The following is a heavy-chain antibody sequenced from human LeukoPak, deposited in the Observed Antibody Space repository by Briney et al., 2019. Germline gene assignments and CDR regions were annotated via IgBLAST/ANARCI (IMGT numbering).Heavy chain of an antibody. CDR3: ARGGWLNAFDI. CDR2: INHSGST. CDR1: GGSFSGYY. V-gene: IGHV4-34*01. D-gene: IGHD5-18*01. Sequence: PSETLSLTCAVYGGSFSGYYWSWIRQPPGKGLEWIGEINHSGSTNYNPSLKSRVTISVDTSKNQFSLKLSSVTAADTAAYYCARGGWLNAFDIWGQGTMVTVSS. J-gene: IGHJ3*02.